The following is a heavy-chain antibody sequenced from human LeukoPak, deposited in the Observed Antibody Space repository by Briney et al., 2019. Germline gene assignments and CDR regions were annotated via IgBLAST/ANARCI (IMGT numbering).Heavy chain of an antibody. Sequence: GGSLRLSCAASGFTFSSYAMSWVRQAPGKGLEWVSAISGSGGSTYYADSVKGRFTISRDNSKNTLYLQMNSLRAEDTAVYYCAKLSYSSGWYGYYLDYWGQGTLVTVSS. CDR1: GFTFSSYA. CDR2: ISGSGGST. J-gene: IGHJ4*02. V-gene: IGHV3-23*01. D-gene: IGHD6-19*01. CDR3: AKLSYSSGWYGYYLDY.